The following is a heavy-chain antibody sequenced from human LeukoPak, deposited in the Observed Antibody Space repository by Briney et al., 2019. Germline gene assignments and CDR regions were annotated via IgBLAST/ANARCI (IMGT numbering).Heavy chain of an antibody. Sequence: GGSLRLSCAASGFTVSSNEMSWVRQAPGKGLEWVSSISGGSTYYADSRKGRFTISRDNSKNTLHLQMNSLRAEDTAVYYCARLFYVILPVYGVKDYWGKEPWSPSPQ. D-gene: IGHD3-9*01. CDR1: GFTVSSNE. CDR3: ARLFYVILPVYGVKDY. CDR2: ISGGST. V-gene: IGHV3-38-3*01. J-gene: IGHJ4*01.